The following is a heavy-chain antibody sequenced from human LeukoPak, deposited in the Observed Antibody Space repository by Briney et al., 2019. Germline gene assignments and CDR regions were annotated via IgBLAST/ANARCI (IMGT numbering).Heavy chain of an antibody. Sequence: PGGSLRLSCAASGFTFSTYAMSWVRQAPGKGLEWVSFISGSSSIIHYADSVKGRFTISRDNAKNSLYLQMNSLRAEDTAVYYCARSGTTYYYDSGSRIWGQGTMVTVSS. V-gene: IGHV3-48*04. CDR1: GFTFSTYA. CDR3: ARSGTTYYYDSGSRI. CDR2: ISGSSSII. J-gene: IGHJ3*02. D-gene: IGHD3-22*01.